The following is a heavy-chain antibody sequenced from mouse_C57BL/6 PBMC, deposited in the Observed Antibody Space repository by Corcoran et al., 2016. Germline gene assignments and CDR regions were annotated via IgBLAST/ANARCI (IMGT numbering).Heavy chain of an antibody. CDR3: ARGILLRSGPYYFDY. D-gene: IGHD1-1*01. V-gene: IGHV1-18*01. CDR2: INPNNGGT. CDR1: GYTFTDYN. Sequence: EVQLQQSGPELVKPGASVKIPCKASGYTFTDYNMDWVKQSHGKSLEWIGDINPNNGGTIYNQKFKGKATLTVDKSSSTAYMELRSLTSEDTAVYYCARGILLRSGPYYFDYWGQGTTLTVSS. J-gene: IGHJ2*01.